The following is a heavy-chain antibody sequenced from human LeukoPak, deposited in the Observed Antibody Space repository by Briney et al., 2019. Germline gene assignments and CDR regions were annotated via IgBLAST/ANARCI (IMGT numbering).Heavy chain of an antibody. CDR1: GFTFSNYW. CDR3: AFTAPRGWVIAVAGLLFDY. Sequence: GGSLRLSCAASGFTFSNYWMGWVRQAPGKGLEWVANIKQDGSEKYYVDSVKGRFTISRDNTKSSLYLQMNSLRAEDTAVYYCAFTAPRGWVIAVAGLLFDYWGQGTLVTASS. J-gene: IGHJ4*02. V-gene: IGHV3-7*03. CDR2: IKQDGSEK. D-gene: IGHD6-19*01.